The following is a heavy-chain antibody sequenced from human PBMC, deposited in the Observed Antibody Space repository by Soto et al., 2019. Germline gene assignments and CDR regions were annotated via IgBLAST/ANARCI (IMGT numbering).Heavy chain of an antibody. CDR2: ISAHNGNT. V-gene: IGHV1-18*01. CDR1: GYGFTTYG. J-gene: IGHJ4*02. CDR3: ARGRYGDY. D-gene: IGHD1-1*01. Sequence: QVHLVQSGAEVKKPGASVKVSCKGSGYGFTTYGITWVRQAPGQGLEWMAWISAHNGNTNYAQKLQGRVTVTRDTPTSTAHTELRSLRSDDTAVYYCARGRYGDYWGQGALVTVSS.